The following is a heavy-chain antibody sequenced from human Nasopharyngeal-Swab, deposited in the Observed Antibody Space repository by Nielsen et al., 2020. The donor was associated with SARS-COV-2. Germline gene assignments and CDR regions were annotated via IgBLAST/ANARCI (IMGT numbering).Heavy chain of an antibody. CDR1: GFSLSNARMG. V-gene: IGHV2-26*01. D-gene: IGHD5-24*01. Sequence: SGPTLVKPTETLTLTCTVSGFSLSNARMGVSWIRQPPGKALEWLAHIFSNDEKSYSTSLKSRLTISKDTSNSQVVLTMTNMDPVDTATYYCARIIRYQLPPTYYYGMDVWGQGTTVTVSS. CDR3: ARIIRYQLPPTYYYGMDV. J-gene: IGHJ6*02. CDR2: IFSNDEK.